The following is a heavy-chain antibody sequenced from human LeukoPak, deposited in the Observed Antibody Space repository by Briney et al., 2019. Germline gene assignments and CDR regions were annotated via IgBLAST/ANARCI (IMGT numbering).Heavy chain of an antibody. CDR2: VSGSGGSS. D-gene: IGHD1-1*01. CDR1: GFSFSNYA. Sequence: GGSLRLSCAASGFSFSNYAMTWVRQAPGKGLAWVSAVSGSGGSSYYADSVRGRFTISRDNSKNTLYLQMNSLRAEDTAVYYCAKERTSEGYFDYWGQGTLVTVSS. V-gene: IGHV3-23*01. CDR3: AKERTSEGYFDY. J-gene: IGHJ4*02.